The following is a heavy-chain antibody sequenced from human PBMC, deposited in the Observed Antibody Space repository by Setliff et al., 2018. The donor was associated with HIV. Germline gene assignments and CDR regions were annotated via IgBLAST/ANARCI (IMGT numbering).Heavy chain of an antibody. J-gene: IGHJ6*03. CDR2: VIPVFGTP. Sequence: SVKVSCKASGGTLSGFAISYAISWVRQAPGQGLEWMGGVIPVFGTPRYAQKFQGRVTITADESTSTVYMELSSLRSEDTAVYYCATNPEMATINYYYYYMDVWGKGTTVTVSS. V-gene: IGHV1-69*13. D-gene: IGHD5-12*01. CDR3: ATNPEMATINYYYYYMDV. CDR1: GGTLSGFAISYA.